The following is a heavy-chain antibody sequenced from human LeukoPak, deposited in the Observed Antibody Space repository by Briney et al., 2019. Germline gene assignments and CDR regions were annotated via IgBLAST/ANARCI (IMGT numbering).Heavy chain of an antibody. CDR3: ARHGPRLRSFDSLLYFDT. CDR1: GGSITSSLYY. D-gene: IGHD3-9*01. CDR2: IQYSGST. J-gene: IGHJ4*02. V-gene: IGHV4-39*01. Sequence: SETLSLTCTVSGGSITSSLYYWAWIRQTPGEGLECIGTIQYSGSTYYNPSLRSRVTISADTSKNQFSLRLNSVTAADTAVYYCARHGPRLRSFDSLLYFDTWGQGTPGTVSS.